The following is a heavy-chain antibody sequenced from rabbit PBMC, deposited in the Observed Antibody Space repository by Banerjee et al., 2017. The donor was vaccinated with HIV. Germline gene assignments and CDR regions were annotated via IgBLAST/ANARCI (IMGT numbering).Heavy chain of an antibody. J-gene: IGHJ6*01. Sequence: QEQLEESGGDLVQPEGSLKLSCKASGFDFSSSGVNWVRQAPGKGLEWIACINTITGDTVYATWAKGRFTISKASWTTVTLQMTSLTAADTASYFCARDLAGVIGWNFGLWGPGTLVTVS. CDR3: ARDLAGVIGWNFGL. CDR1: GFDFSSSG. V-gene: IGHV1S45*01. CDR2: INTITGDT. D-gene: IGHD4-1*01.